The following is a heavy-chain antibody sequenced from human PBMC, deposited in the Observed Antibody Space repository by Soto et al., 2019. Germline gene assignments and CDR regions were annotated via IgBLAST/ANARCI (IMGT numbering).Heavy chain of an antibody. J-gene: IGHJ6*02. D-gene: IGHD1-20*01. V-gene: IGHV3-30*18. CDR3: AKDLWIDNWNDDNSYYYYGMDV. CDR1: GFTFSSYG. CDR2: ISYDGSNK. Sequence: GGSLRLSCAASGFTFSSYGMHWVRQAPGKGLEWVAVISYDGSNKYYADSVKGRFTISRDNSKNTLYLQMNSLRAEDTAVYYCAKDLWIDNWNDDNSYYYYGMDVWGQAITVTVSS.